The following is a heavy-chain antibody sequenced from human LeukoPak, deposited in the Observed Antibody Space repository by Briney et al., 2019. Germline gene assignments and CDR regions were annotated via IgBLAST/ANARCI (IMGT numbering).Heavy chain of an antibody. V-gene: IGHV3-15*01. J-gene: IGHJ4*02. CDR3: LAQYYFDY. CDR1: GFSLSDAY. CDR2: IISKSDGGTT. D-gene: IGHD4-11*01. Sequence: SGGSLRLSCAASGFSLSDAYMSWVRQTPGKRLEWIGRIISKSDGGTTDYAAPVQGRFIISRDDSKGTLYLQLNSLRTDDTAVYYCLAQYYFDYWGRGTLVTVSS.